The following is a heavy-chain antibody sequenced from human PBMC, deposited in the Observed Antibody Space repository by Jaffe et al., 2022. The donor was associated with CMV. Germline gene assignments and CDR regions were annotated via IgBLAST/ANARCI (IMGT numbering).Heavy chain of an antibody. J-gene: IGHJ4*02. D-gene: IGHD2-21*02. CDR3: ARGREDVVVTADTAFDF. CDR1: GYSFSNYW. CDR2: IYPGNSDA. Sequence: EVQLVQSGAEVKKPGESLKISCEGSGYSFSNYWIGWVRQMPGKGLEWMGIIYPGNSDARYSPSFQGQVTISAVKSISTAYLQWSSLKASDTALYFCARGREDVVVTADTAFDFWGPGTLVTVSS. V-gene: IGHV5-51*01.